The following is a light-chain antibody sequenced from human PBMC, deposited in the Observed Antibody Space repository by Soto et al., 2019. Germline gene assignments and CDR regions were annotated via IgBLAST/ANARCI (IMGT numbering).Light chain of an antibody. J-gene: IGKJ3*01. V-gene: IGKV3-11*01. CDR2: DAS. Sequence: EIVLTQSPATLSLSPGERATLSCRASQSFSSYLAWYQQKPGQAPRLLIYDASNRATGIPARFSGSGSGTDFTLTISSLEPEDFSVYYCQQRSNWLFTFGPGNKVDIK. CDR3: QQRSNWLFT. CDR1: QSFSSY.